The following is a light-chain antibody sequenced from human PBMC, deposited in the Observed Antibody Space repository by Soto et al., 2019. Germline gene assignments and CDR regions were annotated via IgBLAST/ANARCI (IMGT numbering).Light chain of an antibody. CDR3: ATWNASLPGEV. CDR2: DNN. Sequence: QSVLTQSPSVSAAPGQKVTISCSGSSSNIGNNYVSWYQHLPGTAPKLLIYDNNKRPAGIPDRFSGPKSGTSGTLDITGLQTGDEGDYYCATWNASLPGEVFGGGTKLTVL. V-gene: IGLV1-51*01. CDR1: SSNIGNNY. J-gene: IGLJ2*01.